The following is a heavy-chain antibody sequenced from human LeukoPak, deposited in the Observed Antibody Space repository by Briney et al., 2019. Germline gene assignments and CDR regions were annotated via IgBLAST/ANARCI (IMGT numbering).Heavy chain of an antibody. CDR3: AKGNLVIVPAAIGY. Sequence: GGSLRLSCAASGFTFSSYPMTWVRQAPGKGPEWVSFISDSGGITYYADSVKGRFTISRDNSKNSLYLQMNSLRAEDTAVYYCAKGNLVIVPAAIGYWGQGTLVTVSS. CDR2: ISDSGGIT. J-gene: IGHJ4*02. D-gene: IGHD2-2*01. CDR1: GFTFSSYP. V-gene: IGHV3-23*01.